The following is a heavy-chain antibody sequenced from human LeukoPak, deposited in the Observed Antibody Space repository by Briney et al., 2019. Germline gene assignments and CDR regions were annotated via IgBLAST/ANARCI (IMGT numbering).Heavy chain of an antibody. D-gene: IGHD4-17*01. CDR2: IFYSGST. CDR3: ARDRDGDYDNWSDP. CDR1: GGSISSGGYY. V-gene: IGHV4-31*03. J-gene: IGHJ5*02. Sequence: SETLSLTCTVSGGSISSGGYYWSWIRQHPGKGLEWIGNIFYSGSTYYNPSLKSRVTISVDTTKNQFSLKLSSVTAAAPAVYYCARDRDGDYDNWSDPWGQGTLVTVAS.